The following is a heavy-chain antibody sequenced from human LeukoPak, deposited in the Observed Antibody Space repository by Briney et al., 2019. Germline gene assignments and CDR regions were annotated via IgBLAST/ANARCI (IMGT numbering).Heavy chain of an antibody. CDR3: AKDRSTVGATYFDF. CDR2: IRYDGSNK. V-gene: IGHV3-30*02. CDR1: GFTFSAYG. Sequence: GGSLRLSCAASGFTFSAYGMHWVRQAPGKGLEWVTFIRYDGSNKYYADSVKGRFTISRDNSKNTLYLQMNSLTTEDASVYYCAKDRSTVGATYFDFWGQGTLVTVSS. D-gene: IGHD1-26*01. J-gene: IGHJ4*02.